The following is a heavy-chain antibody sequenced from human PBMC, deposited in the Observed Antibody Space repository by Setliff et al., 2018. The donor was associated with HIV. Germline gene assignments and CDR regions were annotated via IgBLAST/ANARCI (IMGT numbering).Heavy chain of an antibody. J-gene: IGHJ5*01. CDR1: GGSITSGGHY. D-gene: IGHD5-12*01. V-gene: IGHV4-31*02. CDR3: ARGGNSRAAWFDS. CDR2: IHYTGSN. Sequence: TLPLTCSVSGGSITSGGHYWSWIRHLPGKGLEWIGYIHYTGSNFYNPSLTDRLTLSVDTSDNQFSLKLTSVTAADTAVYYCARGGNSRAAWFDSWGQGTLVTVSS.